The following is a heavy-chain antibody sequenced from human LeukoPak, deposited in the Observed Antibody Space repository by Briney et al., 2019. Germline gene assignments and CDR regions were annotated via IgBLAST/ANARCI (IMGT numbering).Heavy chain of an antibody. Sequence: PGGSLRLSCAASGFTFSSYGMHWVRQAPGKGLEWVAVISYDGSNKYYADSVKGRFTISRDNSKNTLYLQMNSLRAEDTAVYYCAKVVRGYSFDYWGQGPWSPSPQ. CDR3: AKVVRGYSFDY. D-gene: IGHD5-18*01. V-gene: IGHV3-30*18. CDR1: GFTFSSYG. J-gene: IGHJ4*02. CDR2: ISYDGSNK.